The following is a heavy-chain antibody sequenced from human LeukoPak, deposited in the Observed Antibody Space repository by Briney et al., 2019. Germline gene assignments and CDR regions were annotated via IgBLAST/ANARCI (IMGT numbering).Heavy chain of an antibody. CDR1: GFTFTSSA. D-gene: IGHD3-16*02. V-gene: IGHV1-58*01. Sequence: SVKVSCKASGFTFTSSAVQWVRQARGQRLEWIGWIVVGSGNTNYAQKFQERVTITRDMSTSTAYMELSSLRSEDTAVYYCAKDALISFRGAWSQSDYWGQGTLVTVSS. CDR3: AKDALISFRGAWSQSDY. CDR2: IVVGSGNT. J-gene: IGHJ4*02.